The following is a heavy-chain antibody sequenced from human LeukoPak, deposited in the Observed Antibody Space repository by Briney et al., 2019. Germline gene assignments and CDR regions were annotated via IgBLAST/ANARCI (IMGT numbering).Heavy chain of an antibody. CDR2: IYTSGNT. V-gene: IGHV4-4*07. CDR3: AREAGNTQYFDY. CDR1: GGSISGYY. J-gene: IGHJ4*02. Sequence: SETLSLTCTVSGGSISGYYWSWIRQPAGKGLEWIGRIYTSGNTNYNPPLKSRVTMSVDTSKNQFSLKLSSVTAADTAMYYCAREAGNTQYFDYWGQGTLVTVPS. D-gene: IGHD1-1*01.